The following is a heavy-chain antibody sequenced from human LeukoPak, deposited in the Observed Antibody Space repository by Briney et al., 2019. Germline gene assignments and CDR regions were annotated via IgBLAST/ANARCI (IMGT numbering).Heavy chain of an antibody. CDR3: ARGTYYYGSGSYHFYYFDY. D-gene: IGHD3-10*01. CDR2: IYYSGST. Sequence: TSETLSLTCTVSGGSISSSSYYWSWIRQPPGKGLEWIGYIYYSGSTNYNPSLKSRVTISVDTSKNQFSLKLSSVTAADTAVYYCARGTYYYGSGSYHFYYFDYWGQGTLVTVSS. J-gene: IGHJ4*02. V-gene: IGHV4-61*01. CDR1: GGSISSSSYY.